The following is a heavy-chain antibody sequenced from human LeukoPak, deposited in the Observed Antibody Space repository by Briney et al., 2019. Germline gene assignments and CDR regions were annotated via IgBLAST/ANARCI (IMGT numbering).Heavy chain of an antibody. Sequence: SETLSLTCAVYGGSFSGYYWSWIRQPPGKGLEWIGEINHSGSTNYNPSLKSRVTISVDTSKNQFSLKLSSVTAADTAVYYCAREGGSIVVVPADTRWFDPWGQGTLVTVSS. D-gene: IGHD2-2*01. CDR2: INHSGST. CDR3: AREGGSIVVVPADTRWFDP. J-gene: IGHJ5*02. V-gene: IGHV4-34*01. CDR1: GGSFSGYY.